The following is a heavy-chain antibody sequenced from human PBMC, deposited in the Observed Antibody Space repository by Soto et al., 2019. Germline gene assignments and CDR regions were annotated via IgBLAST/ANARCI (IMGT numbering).Heavy chain of an antibody. CDR3: ARATGTLRSRNCDY. D-gene: IGHD1-1*01. CDR1: GGSISTVGHY. Sequence: SETLSLTCSVSGGSISTVGHYWTWIRQPPGKGLEWIGSIYHTGSTYYSKSLRSRLTMSVDTSKSQFSLRLRSVTAAATAVYYCARATGTLRSRNCDYWGQGSLVTVSS. V-gene: IGHV4-31*03. CDR2: IYHTGST. J-gene: IGHJ4*02.